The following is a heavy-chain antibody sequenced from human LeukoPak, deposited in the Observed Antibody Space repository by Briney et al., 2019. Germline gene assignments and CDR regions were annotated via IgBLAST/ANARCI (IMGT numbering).Heavy chain of an antibody. CDR1: GFTFSSNY. CDR2: IYSGGST. J-gene: IGHJ4*02. V-gene: IGHV3-53*01. D-gene: IGHD2-21*01. Sequence: GGSLRLSCAASGFTFSSNYMSWVRQAPGKGLEWVSVIYSGGSTYYADSVTGRFTISRDNSKNTLYLQMNSLRAEDTAVYYCARGLLWSYYFDYWGQGTLVTVSS. CDR3: ARGLLWSYYFDY.